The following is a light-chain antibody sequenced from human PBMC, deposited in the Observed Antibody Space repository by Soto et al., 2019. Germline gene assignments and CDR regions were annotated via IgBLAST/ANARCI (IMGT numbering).Light chain of an antibody. CDR2: EIN. J-gene: IGLJ3*02. CDR1: SSDVGAYDY. CDR3: ASWDDNLNGGV. V-gene: IGLV2-8*01. Sequence: QSALTQPPSASGSPGQSVTISCTGTSSDVGAYDYVSWYQQHPGKAPKLMIYEINKRPSGVPDRFSGSKSGNTASLTVSGLQAGDEADYYCASWDDNLNGGVFGGGTKLTVL.